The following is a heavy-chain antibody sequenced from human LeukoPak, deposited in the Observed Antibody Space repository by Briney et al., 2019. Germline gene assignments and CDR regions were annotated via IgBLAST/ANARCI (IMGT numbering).Heavy chain of an antibody. J-gene: IGHJ4*02. V-gene: IGHV4-31*03. CDR3: ARASGRDGYNRLDY. CDR1: GGSISSGGYY. CDR2: IYYSGST. D-gene: IGHD5-24*01. Sequence: KPSETLSLTCTVSGGSISSGGYYWSWIRQYPGKGLEWIGYIYYSGSTYYNPSLKSRVTISVDTSKNQFSLKLTSVTAADTAVYYCARASGRDGYNRLDYWGQGTLVTVSS.